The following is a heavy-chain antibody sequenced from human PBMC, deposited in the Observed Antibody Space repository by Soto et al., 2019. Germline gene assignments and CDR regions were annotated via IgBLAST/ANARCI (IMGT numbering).Heavy chain of an antibody. V-gene: IGHV3-74*01. CDR1: GFTFSTYW. J-gene: IGHJ5*02. CDR2: INSDASHT. Sequence: EVQLVESGGGLVQPGGSLRLSCAASGFTFSTYWMHWIRQVPGKGLEWVSRINSDASHTYYADSVKGRFTISRDNAKNTLHLEMNSLRAEDTAVYYCVRDGQCITTSGYGNWFDPWGQGTLVTVSS. CDR3: VRDGQCITTSGYGNWFDP. D-gene: IGHD6-25*01.